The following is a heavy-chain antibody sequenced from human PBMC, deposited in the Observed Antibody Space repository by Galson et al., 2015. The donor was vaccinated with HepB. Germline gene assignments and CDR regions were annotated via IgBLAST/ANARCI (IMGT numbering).Heavy chain of an antibody. CDR3: VRMGDLSGYSSC. CDR1: GFTFSSYA. V-gene: IGHV3-23*01. J-gene: IGHJ4*02. CDR2: VSGSGGST. Sequence: SLRLSCAAFGFTFSSYAMSWVRQAPGKGLEWVSTVSGSGGSTHYADSVKGWFTISRDDSKNTAFLQMNSLRTEDTAVYYCVRMGDLSGYSSCWGQGTLVTVSS. D-gene: IGHD3-22*01.